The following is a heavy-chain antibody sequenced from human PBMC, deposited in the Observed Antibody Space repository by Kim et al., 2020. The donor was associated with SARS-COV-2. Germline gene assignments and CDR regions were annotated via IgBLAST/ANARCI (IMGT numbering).Heavy chain of an antibody. D-gene: IGHD3-10*01. CDR2: ISGSGGST. V-gene: IGHV3-23*01. CDR3: AKSGGDHYYYYYGMDV. Sequence: GGSLRLSCAASGFTFSSYAMSWVRQAPGKGLEWVSAISGSGGSTYYADSVKGRFTISRDNSKNTLYLQMNSLRAEDTAVYYCAKSGGDHYYYYYGMDVWGQGTTVTVSS. CDR1: GFTFSSYA. J-gene: IGHJ6*02.